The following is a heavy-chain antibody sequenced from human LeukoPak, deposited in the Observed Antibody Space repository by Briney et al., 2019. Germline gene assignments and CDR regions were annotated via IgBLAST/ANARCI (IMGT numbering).Heavy chain of an antibody. CDR3: ARQGPAITDFDY. J-gene: IGHJ4*02. CDR1: GGSISGSSYY. D-gene: IGHD5-18*01. Sequence: PSETLSLTCTVSGGSISGSSYYWGWIRQPPGKGLEWIMSINYRGSTYYNPSLKSRVTISVDKSKNQFSLKRSSVAAGGTAVYYSARQGPAITDFDYWGQGTLVTVSS. CDR2: INYRGST. V-gene: IGHV4-39*01.